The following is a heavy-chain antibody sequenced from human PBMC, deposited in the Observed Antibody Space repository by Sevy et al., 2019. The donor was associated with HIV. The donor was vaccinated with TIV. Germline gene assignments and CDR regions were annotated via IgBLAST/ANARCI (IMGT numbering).Heavy chain of an antibody. CDR2: ISGSGGST. CDR1: GFTFSTYA. J-gene: IGHJ4*02. Sequence: GGSLRLSCAASGFTFSTYAVTWVRQAPGKGLEWVSVISGSGGSTYYADSVKGRFTISRDNSKNTLYLQMNSLRAEDTAVYYCAKDRVSGTYYTGDFDYWGQGTLVTVS. V-gene: IGHV3-23*01. D-gene: IGHD3-10*01. CDR3: AKDRVSGTYYTGDFDY.